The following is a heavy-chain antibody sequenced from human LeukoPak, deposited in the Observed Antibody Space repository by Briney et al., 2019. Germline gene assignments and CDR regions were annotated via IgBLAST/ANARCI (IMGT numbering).Heavy chain of an antibody. CDR2: ISAYNGNT. J-gene: IGHJ4*02. D-gene: IGHD3-22*01. CDR1: GYTFTSYG. V-gene: IGHV1-18*01. Sequence: ASVKVSCKASGYTFTSYGISWVRQAPGQGLEWMGWISAYNGNTNYAQKLQGRVTMTTDTSTSTAYMELRSLRSDDTAVYYCARCTYYYDSSGYKYYFDYWGQGTLVTVSS. CDR3: ARCTYYYDSSGYKYYFDY.